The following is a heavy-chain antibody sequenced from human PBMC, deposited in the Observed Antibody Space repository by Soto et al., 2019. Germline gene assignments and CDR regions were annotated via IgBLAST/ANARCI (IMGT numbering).Heavy chain of an antibody. J-gene: IGHJ4*02. CDR2: MEPSTGTT. V-gene: IGHV1-8*01. CDR3: ARGVSAGVDY. CDR1: RYSFTSLD. Sequence: ASVEVCFKASRYSFTSLDINWVRQTAGQGLEWMGWMEPSTGTTGYAQKFQGRVTMTRDTSINTAYMELTTLTSDDTAFYYCARGVSAGVDYWGQGTQVTVSS. D-gene: IGHD1-26*01.